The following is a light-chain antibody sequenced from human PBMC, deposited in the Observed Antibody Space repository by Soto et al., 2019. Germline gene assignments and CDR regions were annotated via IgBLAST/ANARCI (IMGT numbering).Light chain of an antibody. CDR1: SGYSSYG. CDR3: QTWGTGIPV. V-gene: IGLV4-69*01. J-gene: IGLJ7*01. CDR2: LNSDGSH. Sequence: QPVLTQSPSASASLGASVKLTCTLSSGYSSYGIAWHQQQPEKGPRYLMKLNSDGSHSKGDGIPDRFSGSSSGAERYLTISSLQSEDEADYYCQTWGTGIPVFGGGTQLTVL.